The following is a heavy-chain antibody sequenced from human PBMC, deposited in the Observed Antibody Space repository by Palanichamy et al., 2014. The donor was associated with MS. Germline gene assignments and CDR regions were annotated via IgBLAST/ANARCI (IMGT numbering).Heavy chain of an antibody. CDR1: GGSISSSSYF. V-gene: IGHV4-39*07. D-gene: IGHD1-14*01. Sequence: QLQLQESGPGLVKPSETLSLTCTVSGGSISSSSYFWGWLRQSPGKGLEWIGSTYSERTTYCNPSLKSRVTISLDTSKNQFSLKLSSVTAADTAVYYCAAPAGVRPEVKFLQHWGQGTLVTVSS. J-gene: IGHJ1*01. CDR2: TYSERTT. CDR3: AAPAGVRPEVKFLQH.